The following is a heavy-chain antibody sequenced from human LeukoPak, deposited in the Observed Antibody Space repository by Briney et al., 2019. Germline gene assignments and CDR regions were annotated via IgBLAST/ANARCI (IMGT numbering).Heavy chain of an antibody. CDR2: IKQDGSVK. J-gene: IGHJ4*02. CDR3: ARGSSWYYFDY. Sequence: GGSLRLSCAASGFTFSSYWMSWVRQAPGKGLEWVANIKQDGSVKYYVDSMKGRFTISRDNAKNSLYLQMNSLRAEDTAVYYCARGSSWYYFDYWGQGTLVTVSS. D-gene: IGHD6-13*01. V-gene: IGHV3-7*04. CDR1: GFTFSSYW.